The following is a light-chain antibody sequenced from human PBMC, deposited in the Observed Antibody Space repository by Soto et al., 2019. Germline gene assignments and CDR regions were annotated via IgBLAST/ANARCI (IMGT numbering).Light chain of an antibody. V-gene: IGKV3-20*01. J-gene: IGKJ5*01. Sequence: EVVLTQYPGTLSLSPGERATLSCRASQTINSSYLAWYQQKPGQAPRLLLYGASSRATAIPDRFSGSGSGRDFTLTINRLEPEDFAVYYCPHYANSPPNNFGQGTRLETK. CDR2: GAS. CDR3: PHYANSPPNN. CDR1: QTINSSY.